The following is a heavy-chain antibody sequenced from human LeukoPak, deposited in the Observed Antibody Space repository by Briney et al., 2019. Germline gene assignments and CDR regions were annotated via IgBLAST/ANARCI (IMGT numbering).Heavy chain of an antibody. Sequence: ASVKVSCKASGYTFTSYDLHWVRQAPGQGLEWMGWINPNSGGTNYAQKFQGRVTMTRDTSISTAYMELSRLKSDDTAVYYCARGTYMVRGVSPFDYWGQGTLVTVSS. CDR1: GYTFTSYD. CDR3: ARGTYMVRGVSPFDY. V-gene: IGHV1-2*02. CDR2: INPNSGGT. D-gene: IGHD3-10*01. J-gene: IGHJ4*02.